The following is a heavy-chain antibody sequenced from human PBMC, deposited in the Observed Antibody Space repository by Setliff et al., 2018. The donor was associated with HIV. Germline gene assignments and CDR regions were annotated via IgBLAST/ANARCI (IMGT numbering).Heavy chain of an antibody. V-gene: IGHV1-69*13. Sequence: SVKVSCKASGGTFSSYTISWVRQAPGQGLEWMGGIIPIFGTANYAQKFQGRVTITADESTSTAYMELSSLRSEDTAVYYCARSAYYYDSSGSGIWGQGTMVTVSS. CDR1: GGTFSSYT. CDR3: ARSAYYYDSSGSGI. D-gene: IGHD3-22*01. CDR2: IIPIFGTA. J-gene: IGHJ3*02.